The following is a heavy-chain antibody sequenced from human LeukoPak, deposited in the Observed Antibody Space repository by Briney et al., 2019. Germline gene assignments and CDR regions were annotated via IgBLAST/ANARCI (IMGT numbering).Heavy chain of an antibody. D-gene: IGHD3-10*01. Sequence: PGGSLRLSCAASGFTVSSNYMSWVRQAPGKGLEWVAVIYSGGSTYYTDSVKGRFTISRDNSKNTLYLQMNSLRAEDTAVYYCAKEVMVRGVISYYYDGMDVWGHGTTVTVSS. J-gene: IGHJ6*02. V-gene: IGHV3-66*01. CDR1: GFTVSSNY. CDR2: IYSGGST. CDR3: AKEVMVRGVISYYYDGMDV.